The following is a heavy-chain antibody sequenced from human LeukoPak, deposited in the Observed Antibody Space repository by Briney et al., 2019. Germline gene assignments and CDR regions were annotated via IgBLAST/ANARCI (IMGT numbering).Heavy chain of an antibody. CDR3: ARGSQQWLVSAFDI. Sequence: GGSLRLSCAASGFTVSSNYMSWVRQAPGKGLEWVSVIYSGGSTYYADSVKGRFTISRDNSKNTLYLQMNSLRAEDTAVYYCARGSQQWLVSAFDIWGQGTMVTVSS. J-gene: IGHJ3*02. D-gene: IGHD6-19*01. CDR2: IYSGGST. CDR1: GFTVSSNY. V-gene: IGHV3-53*01.